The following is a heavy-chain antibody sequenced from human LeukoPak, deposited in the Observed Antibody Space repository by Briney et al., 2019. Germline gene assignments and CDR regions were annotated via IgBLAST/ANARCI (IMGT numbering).Heavy chain of an antibody. D-gene: IGHD1-26*01. CDR3: AKKGVVGGSLHPFQH. J-gene: IGHJ1*01. Sequence: GGSLRLSCAASGFTFSSYGMHWVRQAPGKGLEWVAFIRYDGSNKYYADSVKGRFTISRGNSKNTLYLQMNSLRAEDTAVYYCAKKGVVGGSLHPFQHWGQGTLVTVSS. CDR2: IRYDGSNK. CDR1: GFTFSSYG. V-gene: IGHV3-30*02.